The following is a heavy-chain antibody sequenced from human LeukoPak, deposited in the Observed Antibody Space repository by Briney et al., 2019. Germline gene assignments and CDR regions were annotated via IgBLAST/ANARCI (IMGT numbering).Heavy chain of an antibody. V-gene: IGHV3-23*01. Sequence: PGGSPRLSCAASGFTFSSYAMSWVRQAPGKGLEWVSAISGSGGSTYYGDSVKGRFTISRDNSKNTLYLQMNSLRAEDTALYYCARPSSPYYYYYGMDVWGQGTTVTVSS. D-gene: IGHD1-26*01. CDR3: ARPSSPYYYYYGMDV. J-gene: IGHJ6*02. CDR2: ISGSGGST. CDR1: GFTFSSYA.